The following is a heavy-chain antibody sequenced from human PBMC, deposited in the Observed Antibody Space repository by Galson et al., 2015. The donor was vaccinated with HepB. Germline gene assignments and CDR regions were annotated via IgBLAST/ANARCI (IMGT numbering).Heavy chain of an antibody. CDR2: IYSGGST. CDR3: ARDLSKSIAVAGNRYYYYYGMDV. V-gene: IGHV3-53*04. CDR1: GFTVSSNY. Sequence: SLRLSCAASGFTVSSNYMSWVRQAPGKGLEWVSVIYSGGSTYYADSVKGRFTISRHNSKNTLYLQMNSLRAEDTAVYYCARDLSKSIAVAGNRYYYYYGMDVWGQGTTVTVSS. J-gene: IGHJ6*02. D-gene: IGHD6-19*01.